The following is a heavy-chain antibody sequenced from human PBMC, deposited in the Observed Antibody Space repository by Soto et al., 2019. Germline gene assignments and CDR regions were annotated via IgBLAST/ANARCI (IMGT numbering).Heavy chain of an antibody. D-gene: IGHD3-3*01. Sequence: PSETLSLTCAVYGGSFSGYYWSWIRQPPGKGLEWIGEINHSGSTNYNPSLKSRVTISVGTSKNQFSLKLSSVTAADTAVYYCARGRERITIFGVVIMNYNWFDPWGQGTLVTVSS. V-gene: IGHV4-34*01. CDR2: INHSGST. J-gene: IGHJ5*02. CDR1: GGSFSGYY. CDR3: ARGRERITIFGVVIMNYNWFDP.